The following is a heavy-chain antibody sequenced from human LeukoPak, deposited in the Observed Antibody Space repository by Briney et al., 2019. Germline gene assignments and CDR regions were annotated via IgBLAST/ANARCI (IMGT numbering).Heavy chain of an antibody. Sequence: GGSLRLSCAASGFTFSSYGMHWVRQAPGKGLEWVAVISYDGSNKYYADSVKGRFTISRDNSKNTLYLQMNSLRAEDTAVYYCAKVYLLYYYDSSGYSPLDYWGQGTLVTVSS. D-gene: IGHD3-22*01. CDR3: AKVYLLYYYDSSGYSPLDY. V-gene: IGHV3-30*18. CDR2: ISYDGSNK. CDR1: GFTFSSYG. J-gene: IGHJ4*02.